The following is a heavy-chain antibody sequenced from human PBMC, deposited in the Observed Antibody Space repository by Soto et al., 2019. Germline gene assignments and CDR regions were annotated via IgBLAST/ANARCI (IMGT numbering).Heavy chain of an antibody. Sequence: GGSLRLSCAASGFTFSSYAMHWVRQAPGKGLEWVAVISYDGSNKYYADSVKGRFTISRDNSKNTLYLQMNSLRAEDTAVYYCAREKELSTYYYGMDVWGQGTTVTVSS. V-gene: IGHV3-30-3*01. CDR1: GFTFSSYA. CDR3: AREKELSTYYYGMDV. D-gene: IGHD3-16*02. J-gene: IGHJ6*02. CDR2: ISYDGSNK.